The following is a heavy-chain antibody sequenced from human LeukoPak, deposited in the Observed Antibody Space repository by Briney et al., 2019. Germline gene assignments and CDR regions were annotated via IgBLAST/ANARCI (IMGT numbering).Heavy chain of an antibody. CDR2: IYSGDST. Sequence: GGSLRLSCAASGFTVSSNYMSWVRQAPGKGLEWVSVIYSGDSTNYADSVKGRFTISRDNSKNTLYLQMNSLRAEDTAVYYCAREGSGSYTYYFDYWGQGTLVTVSS. D-gene: IGHD3-10*01. CDR3: AREGSGSYTYYFDY. J-gene: IGHJ4*02. CDR1: GFTVSSNY. V-gene: IGHV3-66*01.